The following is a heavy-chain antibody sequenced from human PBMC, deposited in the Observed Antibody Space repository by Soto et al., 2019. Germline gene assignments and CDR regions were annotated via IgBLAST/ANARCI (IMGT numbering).Heavy chain of an antibody. CDR3: TRHFDYSMDV. V-gene: IGHV4-30-2*01. CDR2: IYHSGST. J-gene: IGHJ6*03. Sequence: SETLSLTCAVSGGSISSGGYSWSWIRQPPGKGLEWIGYIYHSGSTYYNPSLKSRVTISVDRSKNQFSLKLSSVTAADSAVYYCTRHFDYSMDVWGQGTTVTVSS. CDR1: GGSISSGGYS.